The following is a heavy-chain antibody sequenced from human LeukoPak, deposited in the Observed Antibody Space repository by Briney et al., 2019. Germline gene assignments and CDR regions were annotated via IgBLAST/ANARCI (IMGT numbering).Heavy chain of an antibody. J-gene: IGHJ4*02. CDR2: IYYSGST. V-gene: IGHV4-59*08. Sequence: SETLSLTCTVSGGSISSYYWSWIRQPPGKGLEWIGYIYYSGSTNYNPSLKSRVTISVDTSKNQFSLKLSSVTAADTAVYYCARGHYYGSGSYYPPDYWGQGTLVTVSS. D-gene: IGHD3-10*01. CDR3: ARGHYYGSGSYYPPDY. CDR1: GGSISSYY.